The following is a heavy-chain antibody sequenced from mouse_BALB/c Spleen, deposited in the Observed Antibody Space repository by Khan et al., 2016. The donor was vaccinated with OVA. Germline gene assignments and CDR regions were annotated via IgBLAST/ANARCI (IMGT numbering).Heavy chain of an antibody. CDR2: IDPANGNT. V-gene: IGHV14-3*02. CDR3: ARDSNPYYYAMDY. Sequence: VQLQQSGAELVKPGASVKLSCTASGFNIKDTYMHWVKQRPEQGLEWIGRIDPANGNTKYDPKFQGKATITADTSSNTAYLQLSSLKSDDTAVYYCARDSNPYYYAMDYWGQGTSVTVSS. J-gene: IGHJ4*01. D-gene: IGHD2-5*01. CDR1: GFNIKDTY.